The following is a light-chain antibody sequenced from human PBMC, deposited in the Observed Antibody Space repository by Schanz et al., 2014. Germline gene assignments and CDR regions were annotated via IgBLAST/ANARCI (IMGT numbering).Light chain of an antibody. CDR1: SSDVGGTNY. CDR3: SSYTSIGTRV. V-gene: IGLV2-14*01. CDR2: DVS. J-gene: IGLJ3*02. Sequence: QSALTQPASVSGSPGQSITLSCTGTSSDVGGTNYVSWFQQHAGKAPKVMIYDVSNRPSGVSHRFSGSKSGNTASLTISGLQAEDEADYYCSSYTSIGTRVFGGGTKLTVL.